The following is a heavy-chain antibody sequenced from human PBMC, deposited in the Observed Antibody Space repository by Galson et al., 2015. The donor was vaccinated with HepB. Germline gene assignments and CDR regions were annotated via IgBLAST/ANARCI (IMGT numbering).Heavy chain of an antibody. D-gene: IGHD3-10*01. CDR1: GESISDYY. Sequence: SETLSLTCFVSGESISDYYWSWIRQPPGKKLEWIGSIYYFGSSHYNPSLESRVTVSLDTSKNQFSLNLNSVTAADTAVYYCARHYGSGSYYYWGQGTLVTASS. V-gene: IGHV4-59*08. CDR2: IYYFGSS. J-gene: IGHJ4*02. CDR3: ARHYGSGSYYY.